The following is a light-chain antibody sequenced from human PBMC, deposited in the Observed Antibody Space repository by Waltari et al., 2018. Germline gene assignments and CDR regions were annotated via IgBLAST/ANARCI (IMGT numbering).Light chain of an antibody. Sequence: QSALSQPASVSGSPGQSITISCTGTSSDVGRYNYVSWYQRQPNKAPRLIIYRVTDRPSGVSSRFSGSKSGNTASLTISGLQAEDEADYHCSSYSSGSTLVLFGGGTKLTVL. CDR1: SSDVGRYNY. CDR2: RVT. V-gene: IGLV2-14*01. J-gene: IGLJ3*02. CDR3: SSYSSGSTLVL.